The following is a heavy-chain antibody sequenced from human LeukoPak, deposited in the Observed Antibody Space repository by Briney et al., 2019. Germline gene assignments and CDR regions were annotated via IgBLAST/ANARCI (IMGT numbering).Heavy chain of an antibody. V-gene: IGHV3-9*01. CDR3: ARGEYDILTTFFYFDN. Sequence: PGGSLRLSCAASGFTFDDYAMHWVRQPPGKGLEWVSSISWKSGTIGYADSVKGRFTISRDNAKKSLYLQMNSLRTEDTALYFCARGEYDILTTFFYFDNWGQGTLVTVSS. J-gene: IGHJ4*02. CDR1: GFTFDDYA. D-gene: IGHD3-9*01. CDR2: ISWKSGTI.